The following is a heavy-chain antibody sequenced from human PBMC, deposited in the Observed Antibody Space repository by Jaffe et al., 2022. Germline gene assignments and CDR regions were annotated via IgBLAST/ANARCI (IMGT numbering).Heavy chain of an antibody. D-gene: IGHD6-13*01. CDR2: ISWNGAYI. V-gene: IGHV3-9*01. J-gene: IGHJ4*01. CDR1: GFRFDDFA. CDR3: GKDMHSSTFYAYDY. Sequence: EVQLVESGGGLVQPGGSLRLSCVVSGFRFDDFAMHWVRQTPGKGLEWVSGISWNGAYIAYADSVKGRFTISRDNAKNSLYLQMNSLRPEDTAVYYCGKDMHSSTFYAYDYWGHGSLVIVSS.